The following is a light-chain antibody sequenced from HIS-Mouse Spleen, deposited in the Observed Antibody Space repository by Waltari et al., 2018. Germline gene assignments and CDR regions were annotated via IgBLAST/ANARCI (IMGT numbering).Light chain of an antibody. CDR3: QSYDSSNHVV. CDR1: SASIASNY. V-gene: IGLV6-57*02. Sequence: NFMLTQPHSVSASPGKTVIISCTGSSASIASNYVHWPQQRPGSAPTTVIYEDNQRTPGVPDRFSGSIDSSSNSASLTISGLKTEDEADYYCQSYDSSNHVVFGGGTKLTVL. CDR2: EDN. J-gene: IGLJ2*01.